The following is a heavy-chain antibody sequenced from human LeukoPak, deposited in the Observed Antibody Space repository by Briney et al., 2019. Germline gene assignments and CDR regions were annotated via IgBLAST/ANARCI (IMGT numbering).Heavy chain of an antibody. CDR3: AKYKVAVPGAFDH. Sequence: GGSLRLSCVGSEFTLRSYPRTGVGQAPGKGWGGVSAISVSGDDTYYADSVKGRFTISRDNSKNTLYLQMNSLRAGDTAVYYCAKYKVAVPGAFDHWGQGTLVTVSS. V-gene: IGHV3-23*01. J-gene: IGHJ5*02. CDR1: EFTLRSYP. CDR2: ISVSGDDT. D-gene: IGHD1-1*01.